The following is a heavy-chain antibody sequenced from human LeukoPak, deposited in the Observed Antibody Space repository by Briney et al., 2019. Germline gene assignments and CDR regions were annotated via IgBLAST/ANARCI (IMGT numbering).Heavy chain of an antibody. V-gene: IGHV4-34*01. D-gene: IGHD2-2*01. CDR3: ARLGPAAYFDY. CDR2: INHSGST. J-gene: IGHJ4*02. CDR1: GGSFSGYY. Sequence: SETLSLTCAVYGGSFSGYYWSWIRQPPGMGLEWIGEINHSGSTNYNPSLKSRVTISVDTSKNQFSLKLSSVTAADTAVYYCARLGPAAYFDYWGQGTLVTVSS.